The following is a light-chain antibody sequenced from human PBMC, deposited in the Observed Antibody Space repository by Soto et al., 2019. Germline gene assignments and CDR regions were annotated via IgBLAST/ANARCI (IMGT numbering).Light chain of an antibody. J-gene: IGLJ2*01. CDR3: AAWDDSLNGLV. CDR1: NSDVGGYNY. V-gene: IGLV2-11*01. Sequence: QSALTQPRSVSGSPGQSVSISCTGTNSDVGGYNYLSWYQQYPGKAPKLIIFEVNKRPSGVPNRFSGSKSGNTASLTISALQADDEADYYCAAWDDSLNGLVFGGGTKLTVL. CDR2: EVN.